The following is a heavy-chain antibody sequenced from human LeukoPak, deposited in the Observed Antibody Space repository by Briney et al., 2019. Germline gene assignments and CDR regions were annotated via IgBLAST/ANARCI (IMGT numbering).Heavy chain of an antibody. CDR1: GFTFCSYA. D-gene: IGHD5-18*01. Sequence: GGSLRLSCAASGFTFCSYAMHWVRQAPGKGLEYVSAISSNGGSTYYANSVKGRFTISRDNSKNTLYLQMGSLRAEDMAVYYCARGTAMVITWGQGTLVTVSS. J-gene: IGHJ5*02. CDR3: ARGTAMVIT. CDR2: ISSNGGST. V-gene: IGHV3-64*01.